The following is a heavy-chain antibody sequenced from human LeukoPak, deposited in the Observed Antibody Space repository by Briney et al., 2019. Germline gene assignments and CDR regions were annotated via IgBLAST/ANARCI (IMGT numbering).Heavy chain of an antibody. CDR3: ARQVRYYYGSGSSGNRGYFDY. CDR1: GGSFSGYY. D-gene: IGHD3-10*01. Sequence: SETLSLTCAVYGGSFSGYYWSWIRQPPGKGLEWIGEINHSGSTNYNPSLKSRVTISVDTSKNQFSLKLSSVTAADTAVYYCARQVRYYYGSGSSGNRGYFDYWGQGTLVTVSS. J-gene: IGHJ4*02. CDR2: INHSGST. V-gene: IGHV4-34*01.